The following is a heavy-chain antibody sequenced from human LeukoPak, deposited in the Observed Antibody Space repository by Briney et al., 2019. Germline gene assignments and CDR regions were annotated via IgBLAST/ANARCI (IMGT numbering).Heavy chain of an antibody. CDR3: ARLGVLWFGELFDY. Sequence: PSETLSLTCTVSGGSISSTTHYWGWIRQPPGKGLEWIGSIFYSGSTYYNSSLKSRVTISVDTSKNHFSLSLSSVTAADTAVYYCARLGVLWFGELFDYLGQGTPVTVSS. D-gene: IGHD3-10*01. J-gene: IGHJ4*02. CDR2: IFYSGST. V-gene: IGHV4-39*02. CDR1: GGSISSTTHY.